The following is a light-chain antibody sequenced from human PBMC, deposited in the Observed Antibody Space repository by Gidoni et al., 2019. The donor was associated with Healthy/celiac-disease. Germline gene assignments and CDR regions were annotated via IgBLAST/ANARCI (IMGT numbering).Light chain of an antibody. V-gene: IGKV1-9*01. CDR3: QQLNSYPWT. CDR1: QVISSY. J-gene: IGKJ1*01. CDR2: AAS. Sequence: DIQLTQSPSFLSASVGDRVTITCWPSQVISSYLAWYQQKPGKAPKLLIYAASTLQSGVPSRFSGSGSGTEFTLTISSLEPEDFAAYYCQQLNSYPWTFGQGTKVEIK.